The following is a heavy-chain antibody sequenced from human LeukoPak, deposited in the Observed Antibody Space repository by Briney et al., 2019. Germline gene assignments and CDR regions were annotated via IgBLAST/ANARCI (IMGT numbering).Heavy chain of an antibody. CDR1: GFTFSSYG. CDR3: AKDRRRYDFWSGYSRDIHGVDV. CDR2: ISYDGSNK. J-gene: IGHJ6*02. V-gene: IGHV3-30*18. Sequence: GGSLRLSCAASGFTFSSYGMPWVRQAPGKGLEWVAVISYDGSNKYYADSVKGRFTISRDNSKNTLYLQMNSLRAEDTAVYYCAKDRRRYDFWSGYSRDIHGVDVWGQGTTVTVSS. D-gene: IGHD3-3*01.